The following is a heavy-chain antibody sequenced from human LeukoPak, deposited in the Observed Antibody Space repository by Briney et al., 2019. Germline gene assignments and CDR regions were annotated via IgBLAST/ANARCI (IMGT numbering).Heavy chain of an antibody. CDR3: ARGHYDSSGYTFDY. J-gene: IGHJ4*02. D-gene: IGHD3-22*01. CDR1: GFSFSNYD. V-gene: IGHV3-13*01. CDR2: IATAGDT. Sequence: GGSLRLSCAASGFSFSNYDMHWVRQITGKGLEWVSAIATAGDTYYPGSVKGRFTISRENAKNSLYLQMNSLRAGDTAVYYCARGHYDSSGYTFDYWGQGTLVTVSS.